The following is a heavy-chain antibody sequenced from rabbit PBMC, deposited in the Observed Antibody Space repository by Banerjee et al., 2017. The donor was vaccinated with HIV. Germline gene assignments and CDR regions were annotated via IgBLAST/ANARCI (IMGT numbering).Heavy chain of an antibody. CDR1: GFTLSSYW. CDR3: ARDLAVFIGWNFDL. J-gene: IGHJ4*01. CDR2: INTSSGNT. D-gene: IGHD4-1*01. V-gene: IGHV1S45*01. Sequence: QEQLVESGGGLVEPEGSLTLTCTASGFTLSSYWMWWVRQAPGNGLEWIACINTSSGNTVYATWAKCRFTISRTSSTTLALQMTSLTAADTATYFCARDLAVFIGWNFDLWGPGTLFTVS.